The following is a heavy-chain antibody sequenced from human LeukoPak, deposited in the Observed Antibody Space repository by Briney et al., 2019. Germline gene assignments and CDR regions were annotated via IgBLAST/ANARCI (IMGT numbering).Heavy chain of an antibody. CDR3: ARDDFSTYPGLNYFDY. V-gene: IGHV1-2*06. J-gene: IGHJ4*02. CDR1: GYTFTGYY. D-gene: IGHD4-11*01. CDR2: INPNSGGT. Sequence: ASVNVSCKASGYTFTGYYMHWVRQAPGQGLEWMGRINPNSGGTNYAQKFQDRLTITSDTTATTVYMELSSLRSEDTAVYYCARDDFSTYPGLNYFDYWGQGSLVTVSS.